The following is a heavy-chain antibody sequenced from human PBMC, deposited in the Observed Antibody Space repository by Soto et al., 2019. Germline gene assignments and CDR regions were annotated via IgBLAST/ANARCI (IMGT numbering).Heavy chain of an antibody. CDR3: ATGPDSSSWYYYYGMDV. V-gene: IGHV3-23*01. Sequence: PGGSLRRSCAASGVTFSSYAMSWVRQAPGKGLEWVSAISGSGGSTYYADSVKGRFTISRDNSKNTLYLQMNSLRAEDTAVYYCATGPDSSSWYYYYGMDVGGQGTTVTVSS. CDR2: ISGSGGST. CDR1: GVTFSSYA. D-gene: IGHD6-13*01. J-gene: IGHJ6*02.